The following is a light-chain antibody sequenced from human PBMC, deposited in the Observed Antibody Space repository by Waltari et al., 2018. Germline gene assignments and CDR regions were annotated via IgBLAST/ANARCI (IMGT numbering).Light chain of an antibody. Sequence: EIVMTQSPATLSGSPGERATLSCRASQSVGSNLAWYQQKPGQAPRLLISGASTGATGVPARFSGSGSGTEFTLTISSLQSEDFAIYYCQKHNNWPLTFGGGTKVESK. CDR2: GAS. J-gene: IGKJ4*01. V-gene: IGKV3-15*01. CDR3: QKHNNWPLT. CDR1: QSVGSN.